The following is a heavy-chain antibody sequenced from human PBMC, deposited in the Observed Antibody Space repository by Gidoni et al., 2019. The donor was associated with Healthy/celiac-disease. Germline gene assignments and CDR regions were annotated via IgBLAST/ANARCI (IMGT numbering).Heavy chain of an antibody. Sequence: EVQLLESGGGLVQPGGSLRLSCAASGFTFSSYAMNWVRQAPGKGLEWVSASSGSGGSTYYADSVKGRFTISRDNSKNTLYLQMNSLRAEDTAVYYCAKLDGKEGDYGDYVPPEYFQHWGQGTLVTVSS. D-gene: IGHD4-17*01. V-gene: IGHV3-23*01. CDR1: GFTFSSYA. CDR2: SSGSGGST. J-gene: IGHJ1*01. CDR3: AKLDGKEGDYGDYVPPEYFQH.